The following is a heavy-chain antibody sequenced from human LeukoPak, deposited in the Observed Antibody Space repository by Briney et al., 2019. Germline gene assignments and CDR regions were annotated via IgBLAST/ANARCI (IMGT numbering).Heavy chain of an antibody. D-gene: IGHD1-26*01. CDR3: ARATRSGRSKFDY. CDR2: IYYSGST. CDR1: GGSISSSGYY. Sequence: SETLSLTCTVSGGSISSSGYYWGWIRQPPGKGLEWIGSIYYSGSTYYNPSLKSRVTISVDTSKNQFSLKLSSVTAADTAVYYCARATRSGRSKFDYWGQGTLVTVSS. J-gene: IGHJ4*02. V-gene: IGHV4-39*01.